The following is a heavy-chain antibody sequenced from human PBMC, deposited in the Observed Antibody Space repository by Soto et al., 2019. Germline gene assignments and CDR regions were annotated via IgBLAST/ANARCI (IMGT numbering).Heavy chain of an antibody. V-gene: IGHV3-33*01. CDR2: IWYDGSNK. Sequence: QVQLVESGGGVVQPGRSLRLSCAASGFTFSSYGMHWVRQAPGKGLEWVAVIWYDGSNKYYADSVKGRFTISRDNSKNTLYLQMNSLRAEDTAVYYCARTLGYCSGGSCYSDYYDSSGPLPPYGMDVW. CDR3: ARTLGYCSGGSCYSDYYDSSGPLPPYGMDV. D-gene: IGHD2-15*01. J-gene: IGHJ6*01. CDR1: GFTFSSYG.